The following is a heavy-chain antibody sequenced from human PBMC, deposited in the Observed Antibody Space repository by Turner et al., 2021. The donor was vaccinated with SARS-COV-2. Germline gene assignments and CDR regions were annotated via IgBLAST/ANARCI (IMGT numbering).Heavy chain of an antibody. J-gene: IGHJ6*02. CDR2: ISSRSSYR. V-gene: IGHV3-21*01. CDR3: ARDHRPVVVPAAKRAGSYYYGMDV. Sequence: EVQLVESGGGLVKPGGSLRLSCAASVFTFSSYSLNWVRQAQGKGLEWVSSISSRSSYRYYADSVKGRFTISRDNAKNSLYLQMNSLRAEDTAVYYCARDHRPVVVPAAKRAGSYYYGMDVWGQGTTVTVSS. D-gene: IGHD2-2*01. CDR1: VFTFSSYS.